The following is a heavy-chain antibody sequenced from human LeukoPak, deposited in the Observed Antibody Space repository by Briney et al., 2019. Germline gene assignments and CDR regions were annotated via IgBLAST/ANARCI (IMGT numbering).Heavy chain of an antibody. D-gene: IGHD6-13*01. J-gene: IGHJ4*02. CDR3: AKLRDVSRILTAGFDY. Sequence: PGGSLRLSCVASGFTFSSYAMSWVRQAPGKGLEWVSCISGSDGSTYSADAVKGRFTISRDNFKNTLYLQMSSLRAEDTAVYYCAKLRDVSRILTAGFDYWGQGTLVTVSS. CDR1: GFTFSSYA. CDR2: ISGSDGST. V-gene: IGHV3-23*01.